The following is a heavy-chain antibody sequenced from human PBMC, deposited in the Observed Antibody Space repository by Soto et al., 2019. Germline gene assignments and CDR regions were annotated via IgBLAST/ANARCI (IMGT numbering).Heavy chain of an antibody. J-gene: IGHJ5*02. V-gene: IGHV3-23*01. D-gene: IGHD6-13*01. Sequence: EVQLLESGGGLGQPGGSLRLSCAASGFSFTSYTMAWVRQAPGKGLEWVSAISGNGSSPYYADSVKGRFTVSRDSSKDMVYLQLESLRAEATAAYDCASEAYGLSSSSWYRGGGSDPWGQGTLVTVSS. CDR2: ISGNGSSP. CDR3: ASEAYGLSSSSWYRGGGSDP. CDR1: GFSFTSYT.